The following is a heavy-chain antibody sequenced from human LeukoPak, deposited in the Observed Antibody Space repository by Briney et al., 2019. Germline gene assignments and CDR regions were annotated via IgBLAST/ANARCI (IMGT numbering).Heavy chain of an antibody. CDR3: AKDHPGEAAAGTFDY. Sequence: GGSLRLSCAASGFTFSSYGMHWVRQAPGKGLEWEAVISYDGSNKYYADSVKGRFTISRDNSKNTLYLQMNSLRAEDTAVYYCAKDHPGEAAAGTFDYWGQGTLVTVSS. V-gene: IGHV3-30*18. CDR2: ISYDGSNK. J-gene: IGHJ4*02. CDR1: GFTFSSYG. D-gene: IGHD6-13*01.